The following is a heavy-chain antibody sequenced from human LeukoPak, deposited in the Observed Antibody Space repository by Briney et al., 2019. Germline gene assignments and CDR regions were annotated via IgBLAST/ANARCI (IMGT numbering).Heavy chain of an antibody. V-gene: IGHV4-61*08. Sequence: KPSETLSLTCTVSGGSVSSGGYYWSWIRQPPGKGLEWIAYIYYSGSTKYNPSLKSRVTISVDTSKNQFSLKLSSVTAADTAVYYCAREGSGGSYEYWGQGTLVTVSS. J-gene: IGHJ4*02. CDR2: IYYSGST. CDR1: GGSVSSGGYY. D-gene: IGHD1-26*01. CDR3: AREGSGGSYEY.